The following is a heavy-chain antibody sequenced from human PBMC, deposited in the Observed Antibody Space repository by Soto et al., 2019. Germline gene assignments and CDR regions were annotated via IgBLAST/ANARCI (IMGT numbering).Heavy chain of an antibody. V-gene: IGHV3-53*01. CDR2: IYSGGTT. CDR1: GFTVSSNY. J-gene: IGHJ2*01. D-gene: IGHD2-8*01. CDR3: ARGYCTNGVCYTEGGSYFDL. Sequence: EVQLVESGGGLIQPGGSLRLSCAASGFTVSSNYMSWVRQAPGKGLEWVSVIYSGGTTYYADSVKGRFTISRDNSKNTLDLQMNSLRAEDTAVYYCARGYCTNGVCYTEGGSYFDLWGRGTLVTVSS.